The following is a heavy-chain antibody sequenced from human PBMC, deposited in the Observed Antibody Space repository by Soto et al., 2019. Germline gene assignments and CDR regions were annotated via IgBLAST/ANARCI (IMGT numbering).Heavy chain of an antibody. CDR1: GYSFTDYH. Sequence: ASVKVSCKASGYSFTDYHIHWVRQAPGQGLEWLGRINPKSGGTSTAQKFQGWVAMTTDTSISTASMELTGLTSDDTAIYYCARGDSTDCSNGVCSFFYNHDMDVWGQGTTVTVSS. CDR3: ARGDSTDCSNGVCSFFYNHDMDV. V-gene: IGHV1-2*04. CDR2: INPKSGGT. D-gene: IGHD2-8*01. J-gene: IGHJ6*02.